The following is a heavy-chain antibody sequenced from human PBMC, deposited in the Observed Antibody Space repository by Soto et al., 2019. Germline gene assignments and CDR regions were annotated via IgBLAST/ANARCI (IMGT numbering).Heavy chain of an antibody. CDR1: GFTVSSNY. CDR3: AREVGELSLFKPYYYYMDV. Sequence: GGSLRLSCAASGFTVSSNYMSWVRQAPGKGLEWVSVIYSGGSTYYADSVKGRFTISRDNSKNTLYLQMNSLRAEDTAVYYCAREVGELSLFKPYYYYMDVWGKGTTVTVSS. CDR2: IYSGGST. V-gene: IGHV3-66*01. J-gene: IGHJ6*03. D-gene: IGHD3-16*02.